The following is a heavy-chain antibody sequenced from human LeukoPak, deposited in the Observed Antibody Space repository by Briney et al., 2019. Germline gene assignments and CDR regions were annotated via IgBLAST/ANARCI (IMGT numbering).Heavy chain of an antibody. CDR2: ITPDSGGT. CDR1: GYSFSGYS. V-gene: IGHV1-2*02. D-gene: IGHD6-19*01. Sequence: AASVKVSCKTSGYSFSGYSIHWLGQAPGQGLEWMGWITPDSGGTNSAQKFQGRVTLTRDTSISTAYMELTRLTSDDTAVYYCARDQYSSGSYLFWGQGTMVTVSS. CDR3: ARDQYSSGSYLF. J-gene: IGHJ3*01.